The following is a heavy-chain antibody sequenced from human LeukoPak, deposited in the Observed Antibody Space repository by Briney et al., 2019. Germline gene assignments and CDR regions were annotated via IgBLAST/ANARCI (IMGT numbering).Heavy chain of an antibody. CDR1: GGSISSSSYY. CDR2: VYHSGIT. V-gene: IGHV4-39*07. CDR3: AREWQYQFDY. Sequence: SETLSLTCTVSGGSISSSSYYWAWIRQPPGEGLEWIGSVYHSGITYYTPSLKSRVSIAVDTSKNHFSLKVTSATAADTAVYYCAREWQYQFDYWGQGSLVTISS. D-gene: IGHD4-11*01. J-gene: IGHJ4*02.